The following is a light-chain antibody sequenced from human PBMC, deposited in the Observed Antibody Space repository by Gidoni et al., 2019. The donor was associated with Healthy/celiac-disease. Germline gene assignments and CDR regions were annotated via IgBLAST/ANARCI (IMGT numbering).Light chain of an antibody. V-gene: IGKV3-11*01. CDR2: DAS. J-gene: IGKJ3*01. Sequence: EIVLTQSPATLSSSPGERATLSCRPSQSVNSFLAWYQQKPGQAPSLLIYDASNRATGIPARCSGSGSGTDFTLTISSLEPEDFAVYCFQQRRNWVTFGPGTKVDIK. CDR1: QSVNSF. CDR3: QQRRNWVT.